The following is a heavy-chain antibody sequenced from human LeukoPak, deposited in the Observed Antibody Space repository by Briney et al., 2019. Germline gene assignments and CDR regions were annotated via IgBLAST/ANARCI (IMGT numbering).Heavy chain of an antibody. J-gene: IGHJ5*02. V-gene: IGHV1-69*13. CDR1: GGTFSSYA. Sequence: SVKVSCKASGGTFSSYAISWVRQAPGQGLEWMGGIIPIFGTANYAQKFQGRVTITADESTSTAYIELSSLRSEDTAVYYCARSITIFGVAGPFDPWGQGTLVTVSS. CDR3: ARSITIFGVAGPFDP. CDR2: IIPIFGTA. D-gene: IGHD3-3*01.